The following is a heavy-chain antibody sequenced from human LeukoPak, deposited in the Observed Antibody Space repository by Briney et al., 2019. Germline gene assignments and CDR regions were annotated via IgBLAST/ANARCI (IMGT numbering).Heavy chain of an antibody. V-gene: IGHV3-21*01. CDR1: GFTFSSYS. J-gene: IGHJ5*02. Sequence: GGSLRLSCAASGFTFSSYSMNWVRQAAGKGLEWVSSISSSSSYIYYADSVKGRFTISRDNAKNSLYLQMNSLRAEDTAVYYCARGDPYYDFWSGYRNNWFDPWGQGTLVTVSS. CDR2: ISSSSSYI. CDR3: ARGDPYYDFWSGYRNNWFDP. D-gene: IGHD3-3*01.